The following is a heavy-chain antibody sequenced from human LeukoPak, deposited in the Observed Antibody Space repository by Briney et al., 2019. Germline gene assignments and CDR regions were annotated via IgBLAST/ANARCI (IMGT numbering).Heavy chain of an antibody. CDR1: GFALRNYG. J-gene: IGHJ3*02. D-gene: IGHD3-9*01. V-gene: IGHV3-23*01. Sequence: GGSLRLSCGASGFALRNYGMTWVRQAPGKGLEWVSIISSAGATTYYAESVKGRFTTSRDNSKNTVYLQMYSLRADDTAVYYCAKGNFYHHDPAGYLEEHALDMWGQGTMVTVSS. CDR2: ISSAGATT. CDR3: AKGNFYHHDPAGYLEEHALDM.